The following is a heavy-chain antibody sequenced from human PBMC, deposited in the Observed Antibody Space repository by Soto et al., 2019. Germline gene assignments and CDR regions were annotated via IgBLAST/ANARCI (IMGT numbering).Heavy chain of an antibody. Sequence: WGSLRLSCAASGFTFTRYSINFFRHSPLKGLEWVSSISSTTNYIYYADSMKGRFTVSRDNAKNSVYLEMNSLSAEDTALYYCARESEDLTSNFDYWGQGTLVTVSS. CDR3: ARESEDLTSNFDY. V-gene: IGHV3-21*01. J-gene: IGHJ4*02. CDR2: ISSTTNYI. CDR1: GFTFTRYS.